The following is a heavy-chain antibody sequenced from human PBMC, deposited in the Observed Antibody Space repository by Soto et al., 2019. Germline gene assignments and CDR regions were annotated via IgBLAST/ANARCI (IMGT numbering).Heavy chain of an antibody. CDR2: INAGNGNT. J-gene: IGHJ4*02. D-gene: IGHD3-16*01. CDR3: ARVTIDFEYVWGSPNYFDY. Sequence: ASVKVACKASGYSFTSYAIHWMRQAPGQRLEWMGWINAGNGNTKVPQKFQGRVTFTRDTSASTVYMEVSSVIAADTAIYYCARVTIDFEYVWGSPNYFDYWGQGALVTVSS. CDR1: GYSFTSYA. V-gene: IGHV1-3*01.